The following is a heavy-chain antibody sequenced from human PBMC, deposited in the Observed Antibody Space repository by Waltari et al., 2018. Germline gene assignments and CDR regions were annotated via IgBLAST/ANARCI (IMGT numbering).Heavy chain of an antibody. V-gene: IGHV3-30*01. D-gene: IGHD2-21*01. J-gene: IGHJ6*02. CDR1: GFTFSSYT. CDR2: ISYDGSNK. CDR3: ARARGGDYDYNGMDV. Sequence: QVQLVESGGGVVQPGRSLRLSWAASGFTFSSYTLTWVRQAPGKGLEWVAVISYDGSNKYYADSVKGRFTISRDNSKNTLYLQMNSLRAEDTAVYYCARARGGDYDYNGMDVWGQGTTVTVSS.